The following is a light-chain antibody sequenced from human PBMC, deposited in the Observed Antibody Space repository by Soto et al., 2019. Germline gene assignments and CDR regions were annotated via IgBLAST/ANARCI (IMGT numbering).Light chain of an antibody. CDR3: QQYDSLPLT. V-gene: IGKV3-15*01. J-gene: IGKJ4*01. CDR2: DTS. CDR1: QSVSSS. Sequence: EIVVTQSPATLSVSPGERVTLSCRASQSVSSSLAWYQQRPGQAPRLLIYDTSTRAAGISARFSGSGSGTEFTLTISSLQPEDFATYYCQQYDSLPLTFGGGTHVE.